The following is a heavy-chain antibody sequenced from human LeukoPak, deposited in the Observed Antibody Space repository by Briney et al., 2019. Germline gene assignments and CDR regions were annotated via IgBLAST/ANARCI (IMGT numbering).Heavy chain of an antibody. CDR3: ARDKSEGDILTGGAYAFDI. J-gene: IGHJ3*02. CDR1: GGTFSSYA. Sequence: SVKVSCKASGGTFSSYAISWVRQAPGQGLEWMGGIIPIFGTANYAQKFQGRVTITADESTSTAYMELSSLRSEDTAVHYCARDKSEGDILTGGAYAFDIWGQGTMVTVSS. CDR2: IIPIFGTA. D-gene: IGHD3-9*01. V-gene: IGHV1-69*01.